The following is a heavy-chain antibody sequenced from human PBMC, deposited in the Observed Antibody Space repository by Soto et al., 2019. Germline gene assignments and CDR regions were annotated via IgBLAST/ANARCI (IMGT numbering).Heavy chain of an antibody. Sequence: GGSLRLSCAASGFTFSSYAMHWVRQAPGKGLEWVAVISYDGSNKYYADSVKGRFTISRDNSKNTLYLQMNSLRAEDTAVYYCARVLGYCSSTSCYKRYYYYGMDVWGQGTTVTVSS. CDR1: GFTFSSYA. D-gene: IGHD2-2*02. CDR3: ARVLGYCSSTSCYKRYYYYGMDV. J-gene: IGHJ6*02. CDR2: ISYDGSNK. V-gene: IGHV3-30-3*01.